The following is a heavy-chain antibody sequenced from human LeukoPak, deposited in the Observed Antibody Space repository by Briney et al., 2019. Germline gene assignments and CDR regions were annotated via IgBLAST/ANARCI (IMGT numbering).Heavy chain of an antibody. CDR2: IYYSGST. V-gene: IGHV4-59*01. D-gene: IGHD2-15*01. Sequence: SETLSLTCTVSGGSISNYYWSLIRQPPGKGLEWIGYIYYSGSTSYNPSLKSRVTISVDTSKNQFSLKLSSVTAADTAIYYCARAVFSYCSGGSCPYFDYWGQGTLVTVSS. J-gene: IGHJ4*02. CDR1: GGSISNYY. CDR3: ARAVFSYCSGGSCPYFDY.